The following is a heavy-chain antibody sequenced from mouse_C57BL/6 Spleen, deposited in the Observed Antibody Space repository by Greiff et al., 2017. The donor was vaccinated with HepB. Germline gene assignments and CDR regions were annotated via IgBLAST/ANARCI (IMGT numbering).Heavy chain of an antibody. D-gene: IGHD2-1*01. CDR1: GYTFTDYY. Sequence: QVQLKQSGPELVKPGASVKISCKASGYTFTDYYINWVKQRPGQGLEWIGWIFPGSGSTYYNEKFKGKATLTVDKSSSTAYMLLSSLTSEDSAVYFCARLYYGNYEDYFDYWGQGTTLTVSS. J-gene: IGHJ2*01. CDR2: IFPGSGST. V-gene: IGHV1-75*01. CDR3: ARLYYGNYEDYFDY.